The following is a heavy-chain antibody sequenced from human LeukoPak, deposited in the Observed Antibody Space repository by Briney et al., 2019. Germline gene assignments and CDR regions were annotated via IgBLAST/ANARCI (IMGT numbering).Heavy chain of an antibody. CDR1: GLIFSSHA. V-gene: IGHV3-23*01. J-gene: IGHJ4*02. D-gene: IGHD3-10*01. CDR2: ISSRGDST. Sequence: AGGSLRLSCAASGLIFSSHAMSWVRQSPEKGLEWVSAISSRGDSTYYADSVKGRFTISRDNAKNTLCLQMNSLRAEDTAVYYCARDYGLDYWGQGTLVTVSS. CDR3: ARDYGLDY.